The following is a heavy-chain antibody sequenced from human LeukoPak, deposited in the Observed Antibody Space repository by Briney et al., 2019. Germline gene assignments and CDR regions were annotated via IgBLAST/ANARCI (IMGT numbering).Heavy chain of an antibody. J-gene: IGHJ4*02. Sequence: SETLSLTCTVSGGSISSYYWSWIRQPPGKGLEWIGYIYYRGSTNYNPSLKSRVTISVDTSKNQFSLKLSSVTAADTAVYYCAGFDYPFYFGYWGQGTLVTVSS. CDR1: GGSISSYY. CDR3: AGFDYPFYFGY. D-gene: IGHD3-9*01. CDR2: IYYRGST. V-gene: IGHV4-59*01.